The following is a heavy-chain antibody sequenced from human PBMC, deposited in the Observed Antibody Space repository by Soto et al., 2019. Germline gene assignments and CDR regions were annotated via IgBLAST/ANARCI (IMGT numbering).Heavy chain of an antibody. CDR1: GFTFSSYS. V-gene: IGHV3-48*02. CDR2: ISSSSSTI. Sequence: GGSLRLSCAASGFTFSSYSMNWVCQAPGKGLEWVSSISSSSSTIYYADSVKGRFTISRDNAKNSLYLQMNSLRDEDTAVYYCARYHVGQSGYYAFDIWCQGTMVTVSS. D-gene: IGHD3-22*01. CDR3: ARYHVGQSGYYAFDI. J-gene: IGHJ3*02.